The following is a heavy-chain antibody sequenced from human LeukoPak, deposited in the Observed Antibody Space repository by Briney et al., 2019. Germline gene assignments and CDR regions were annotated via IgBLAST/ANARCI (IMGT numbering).Heavy chain of an antibody. CDR2: IKQDGSAQ. CDR1: GFTFSTYW. Sequence: GGPLRLSCAASGFTFSTYWMNWIRQAPGKGLEWVANIKQDGSAQFYVDSVKGRFTISRDNAKTSLYLQMNSLRVEDTAVYYCVRGWADTVMSRMDSWGQGTLVTVSS. D-gene: IGHD5-18*01. CDR3: VRGWADTVMSRMDS. V-gene: IGHV3-7*01. J-gene: IGHJ4*02.